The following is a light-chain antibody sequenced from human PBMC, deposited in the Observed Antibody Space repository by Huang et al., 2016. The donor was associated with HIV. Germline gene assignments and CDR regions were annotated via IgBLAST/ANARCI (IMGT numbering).Light chain of an antibody. CDR3: QQTHSFPLT. V-gene: IGKV1-12*01. CDR1: QGISGW. CDR2: AAS. J-gene: IGKJ4*01. Sequence: DIQMTQSPSSVSASIGDRVTITCRASQGISGWLAWYQQRPGRPPKLLIYAASSLHTDVPLRFSGSGSGTQFTLTISSLQPEDFASYYCQQTHSFPLTFGGGTKVEIK.